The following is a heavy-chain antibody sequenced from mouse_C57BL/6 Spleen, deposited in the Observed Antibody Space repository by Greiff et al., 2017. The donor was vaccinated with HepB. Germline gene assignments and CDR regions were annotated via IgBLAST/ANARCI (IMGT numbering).Heavy chain of an antibody. V-gene: IGHV1-42*01. CDR2: INPSTGGT. J-gene: IGHJ1*03. CDR1: GYSFTGYY. Sequence: VQLQQSGPELVKPGASVKISCKASGYSFTGYYMNWVKQSPEKSLEWIGEINPSTGGTTYNQKFKAKATLTVDKSSSTAYMQLKSLTSEDSAVYYCARRGDYYGSSPRWYFDVWGTGTTVTVSS. CDR3: ARRGDYYGSSPRWYFDV. D-gene: IGHD1-1*01.